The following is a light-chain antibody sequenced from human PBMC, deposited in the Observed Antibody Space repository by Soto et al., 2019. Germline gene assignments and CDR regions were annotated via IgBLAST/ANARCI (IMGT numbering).Light chain of an antibody. CDR3: SSYTSGSTFV. Sequence: QSALTQPASVSGSPGQSISISCTGSSSDVGSYSYVSWYQQHPGKAPKLLISEVSNRPSGVSNRFSGSKSDNTASLTISGLQAEDEADYYCSSYTSGSTFVFGTGTKVTVL. CDR1: SSDVGSYSY. CDR2: EVS. V-gene: IGLV2-14*01. J-gene: IGLJ1*01.